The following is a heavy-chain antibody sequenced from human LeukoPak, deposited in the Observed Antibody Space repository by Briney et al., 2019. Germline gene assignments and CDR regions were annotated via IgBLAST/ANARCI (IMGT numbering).Heavy chain of an antibody. D-gene: IGHD1-1*01. Sequence: PSETLSLTCTVSGGSISTTDYYWGWIRQPPGKGLEWIGSIYYSGRTFYNPSLQSRVAISVDTSKNQFSLNLSSVTAADAAVYYCARSQYNYRGDYRGQGILVIVSS. V-gene: IGHV4-39*01. CDR3: ARSQYNYRGDY. CDR1: GGSISTTDYY. J-gene: IGHJ4*02. CDR2: IYYSGRT.